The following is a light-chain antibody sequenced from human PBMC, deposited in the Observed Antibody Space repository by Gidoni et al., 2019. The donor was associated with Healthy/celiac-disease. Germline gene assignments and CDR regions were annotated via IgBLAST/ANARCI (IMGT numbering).Light chain of an antibody. CDR3: QQRNSYPLT. J-gene: IGKJ4*01. Sequence: DIQLTQSPSFLSASVGDRVTITCRASQAISSYLAWYQQKPGQAPKLLIYAASTLQSGVPSRFSGSGSGTEFTLTISSLQPEDFATYYCQQRNSYPLTFGGGTKVEIK. V-gene: IGKV1-9*01. CDR2: AAS. CDR1: QAISSY.